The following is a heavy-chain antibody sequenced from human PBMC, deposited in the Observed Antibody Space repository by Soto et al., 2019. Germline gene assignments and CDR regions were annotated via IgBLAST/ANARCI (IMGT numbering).Heavy chain of an antibody. V-gene: IGHV4-34*01. Sequence: SETLSLTCAVYGGSFSGYYWSWIRQPPGKGLEWIGEINHSGSTNYNPSLKSRVTISVDTSKNQFSLKLSSVTAADTAVYYCARAYYYDSSVSPRGQGTLVTVSS. J-gene: IGHJ5*02. D-gene: IGHD3-22*01. CDR1: GGSFSGYY. CDR2: INHSGST. CDR3: ARAYYYDSSVSP.